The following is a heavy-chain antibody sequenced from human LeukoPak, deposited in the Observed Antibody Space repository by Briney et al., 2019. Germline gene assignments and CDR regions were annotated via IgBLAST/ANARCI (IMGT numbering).Heavy chain of an antibody. CDR2: IYYSGST. D-gene: IGHD2/OR15-2a*01. CDR1: GDSIGSYF. Sequence: ASETLSLTCTVSGDSIGSYFWSWIRQSPGKGLEWIGHIYYSGSTNYNPSLKSRVAIPVDTSRNQFSLKLSSVTAADTAIYYCARDGPAYSTRWYDYYYGLDVWGQGTTVTVSS. V-gene: IGHV4-59*01. J-gene: IGHJ6*02. CDR3: ARDGPAYSTRWYDYYYGLDV.